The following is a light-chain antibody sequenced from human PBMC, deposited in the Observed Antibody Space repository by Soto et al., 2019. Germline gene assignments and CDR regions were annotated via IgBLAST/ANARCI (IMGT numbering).Light chain of an antibody. CDR2: DAS. V-gene: IGKV3-11*01. CDR1: QSVGTY. Sequence: IVLTQSPATLSLAPGERATLSCRASQSVGTYFAWYQQRPGQAPRLVIYDASDRATGTPDRFRGSGSGTDFTLTISSLEPEDFAVYYCQQRSISPLNYTFGQGTKLELK. CDR3: QQRSISPLNYT. J-gene: IGKJ2*01.